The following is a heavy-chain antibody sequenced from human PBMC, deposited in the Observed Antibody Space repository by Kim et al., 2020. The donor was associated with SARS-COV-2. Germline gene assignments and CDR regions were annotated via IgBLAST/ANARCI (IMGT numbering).Heavy chain of an antibody. Sequence: NYNTSLKSRVTMSVDTSKTQFSLKLSSVTAADTAVYYCASLSTVAGPLDYWGQGTLVTVSS. J-gene: IGHJ4*02. CDR3: ASLSTVAGPLDY. V-gene: IGHV4-4*07. D-gene: IGHD6-19*01.